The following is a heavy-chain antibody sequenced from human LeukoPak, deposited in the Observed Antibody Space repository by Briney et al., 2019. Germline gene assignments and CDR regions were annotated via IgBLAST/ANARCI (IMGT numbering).Heavy chain of an antibody. CDR3: ARSYGGSHYWWFDP. D-gene: IGHD1-26*01. J-gene: IGHJ5*02. V-gene: IGHV1-2*02. CDR1: GYTFTAYY. Sequence: ASVKVSCKASGYTFTAYYIHWVRQAPGHGLEWMGWINPNTGGRSFAQNFQGRVTLTRDTSISVAYMELNSLRSDDTATYHCARSYGGSHYWWFDPWGQGTLVTVSS. CDR2: INPNTGGR.